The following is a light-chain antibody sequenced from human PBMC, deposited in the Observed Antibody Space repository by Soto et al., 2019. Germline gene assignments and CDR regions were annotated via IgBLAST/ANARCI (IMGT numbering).Light chain of an antibody. CDR2: EVS. J-gene: IGLJ3*02. CDR1: SSDVGGYNY. Sequence: HSVLTQPASVSGSPGQSITISCTGTSSDVGGYNYVSWYQQHPGKAPKLMIYEVSNRPSGVSNRFSGSKSGNTASLTISGLQAEDEADYYCSSYTSSSTQVFGRGTKLTVL. CDR3: SSYTSSSTQV. V-gene: IGLV2-14*01.